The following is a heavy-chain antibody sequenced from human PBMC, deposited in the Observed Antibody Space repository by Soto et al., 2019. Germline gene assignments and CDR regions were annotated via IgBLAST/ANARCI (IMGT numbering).Heavy chain of an antibody. Sequence: GGSLRLSCAASGFTFSAYAMSWVRQAPGEGLEWVSVISGVGDSTYYADSVKGRFTISRDNSKNTVYLQMNSLGAEDTAIYYCAKRFIAAAATDAFDIWGLGTMVTVSS. CDR1: GFTFSAYA. D-gene: IGHD6-13*01. CDR3: AKRFIAAAATDAFDI. CDR2: ISGVGDST. J-gene: IGHJ3*02. V-gene: IGHV3-23*01.